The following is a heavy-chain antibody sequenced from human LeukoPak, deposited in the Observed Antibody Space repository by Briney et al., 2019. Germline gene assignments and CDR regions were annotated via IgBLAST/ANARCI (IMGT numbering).Heavy chain of an antibody. CDR3: AKSIYIAVAPPGSYFDY. D-gene: IGHD6-19*01. J-gene: IGHJ4*02. CDR2: MKGDGSEI. Sequence: TGGSLRLSCAASGFTFSTYWMTWVRQAPGKGLEWVANMKGDGSEIYYVDSVKGRFTISRDNSKNTLYLQMNSLRAEDTAVYYCAKSIYIAVAPPGSYFDYWGQGTLVTVSS. V-gene: IGHV3-7*03. CDR1: GFTFSTYW.